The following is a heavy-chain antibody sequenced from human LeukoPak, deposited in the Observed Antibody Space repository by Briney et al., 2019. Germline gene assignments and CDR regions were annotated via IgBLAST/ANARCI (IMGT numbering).Heavy chain of an antibody. V-gene: IGHV3-11*01. J-gene: IGHJ6*03. Sequence: PGGSLRLSCAASGFTFSDYYMSWIRQAPGKGLEWVSYISSSGSTIYYADSVKGRFTISRDNAKNSLYLQMNSLRAEDTAVYYCARRSHSNYDFWSGSALYYMDVWGKGTTVTVSS. CDR2: ISSSGSTI. CDR1: GFTFSDYY. CDR3: ARRSHSNYDFWSGSALYYMDV. D-gene: IGHD3-3*01.